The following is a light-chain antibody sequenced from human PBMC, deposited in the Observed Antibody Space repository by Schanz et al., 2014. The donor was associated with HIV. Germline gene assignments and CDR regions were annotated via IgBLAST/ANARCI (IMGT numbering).Light chain of an antibody. V-gene: IGLV2-14*03. CDR3: AAWDDSLNGRV. CDR2: DVS. Sequence: QSALTQPASVSGSPGQSITISCTGTSSDVGGYNYVSWYQQHPDKAPRLMIYDVSNRPSGVPDRFSGSKSGTSASLTISGLQSEDEADYYCAAWDDSLNGRVFGGGTKVTVL. CDR1: SSDVGGYNY. J-gene: IGLJ3*02.